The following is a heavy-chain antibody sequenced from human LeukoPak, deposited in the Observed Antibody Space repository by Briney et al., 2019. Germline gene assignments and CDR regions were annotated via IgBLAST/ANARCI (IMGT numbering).Heavy chain of an antibody. CDR2: IGGRDDRT. CDR3: TKGPNPLYDFWSGYK. D-gene: IGHD3-3*01. J-gene: IGHJ4*02. V-gene: IGHV3-23*01. Sequence: GGSLRLSCAASGFTITGHTMTWVRQAPGKGLEWVSIIGGRDDRTYYADSVKGRFTISRDNSKNILYLQMNSLIAEDTAVYYCTKGPNPLYDFWSGYKWGPGTLVTVSS. CDR1: GFTITGHT.